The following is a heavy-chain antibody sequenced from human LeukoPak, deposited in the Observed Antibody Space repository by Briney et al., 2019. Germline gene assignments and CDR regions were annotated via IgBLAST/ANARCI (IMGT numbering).Heavy chain of an antibody. CDR1: GFTFSSYA. CDR2: ISGSGGST. D-gene: IGHD5-12*01. Sequence: GGSLRLSCAASGFTFSSYAMSWVRQAPGKGLEWVSAISGSGGSTYYADSVKGRFTISRDNSKNTLYLQMNRLRAEDPAGYYCAKEGLVPATGIDYWGQGTLVTVSS. J-gene: IGHJ4*02. CDR3: AKEGLVPATGIDY. V-gene: IGHV3-23*01.